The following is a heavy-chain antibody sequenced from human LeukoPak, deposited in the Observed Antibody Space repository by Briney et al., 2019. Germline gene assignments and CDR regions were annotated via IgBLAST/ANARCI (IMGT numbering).Heavy chain of an antibody. CDR2: ISGSGGST. D-gene: IGHD3-10*01. Sequence: GGSLRLSCAASGFTFSSYAMSWVRQAPGKGLEWVSAISGSGGSTYCADSVKGRFTISRDNSKNTLYLQMNSLRAEDTAVYYCAKGLGRMVRGVIKSYYYGMDVWGKGTTVTVSS. J-gene: IGHJ6*04. CDR1: GFTFSSYA. V-gene: IGHV3-23*01. CDR3: AKGLGRMVRGVIKSYYYGMDV.